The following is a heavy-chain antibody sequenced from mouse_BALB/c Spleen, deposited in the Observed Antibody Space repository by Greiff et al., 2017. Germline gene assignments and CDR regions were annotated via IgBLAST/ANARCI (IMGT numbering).Heavy chain of an antibody. CDR2: IYPGDGDT. CDR1: GYTFTSYW. V-gene: IGHV1-87*01. Sequence: VKLMESGAELARPGASVKLSCKASGYTFTSYWMQWVKQRPGQGLEWIGAIYPGDGDTRYTQKFKGKATLTADKSSSTAYMQLSSLASEDSAVYYCARAGNYFYYFDYWGQGTTLTVSS. D-gene: IGHD2-1*01. J-gene: IGHJ2*01. CDR3: ARAGNYFYYFDY.